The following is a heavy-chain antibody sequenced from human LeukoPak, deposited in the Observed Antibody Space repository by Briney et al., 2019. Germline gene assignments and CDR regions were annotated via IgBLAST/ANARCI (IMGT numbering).Heavy chain of an antibody. Sequence: ASVKVSCKASGYTFTGYYIHWVRQAPGQGLEWMGIINPGGDSTSYAQKFQGRVTMTRDTSTSTVYMDLSSLRSEDTAVCYCARGLGQQLWSMLLDYWGQGTLVTVSS. CDR1: GYTFTGYY. CDR3: ARGLGQQLWSMLLDY. V-gene: IGHV1-46*01. CDR2: INPGGDST. D-gene: IGHD6-13*01. J-gene: IGHJ4*02.